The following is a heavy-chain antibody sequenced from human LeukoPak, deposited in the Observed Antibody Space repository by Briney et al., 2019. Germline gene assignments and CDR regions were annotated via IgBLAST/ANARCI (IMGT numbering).Heavy chain of an antibody. Sequence: SEALSLTCAVSGVSFNDYYWSWVRQTPGKGLEWIGEINHSGYTNDSPSLKSRVTLSIDTSRKQFSLNLRSVTVADTGIYYCTRMTAGHDYWGQGTLVTVSS. V-gene: IGHV4-34*01. CDR3: TRMTAGHDY. J-gene: IGHJ4*02. D-gene: IGHD2-21*02. CDR2: INHSGYT. CDR1: GVSFNDYY.